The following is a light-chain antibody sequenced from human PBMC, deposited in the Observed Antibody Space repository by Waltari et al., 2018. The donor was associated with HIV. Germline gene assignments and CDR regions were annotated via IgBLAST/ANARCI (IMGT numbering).Light chain of an antibody. CDR2: RND. CDR1: RFNIGKNF. J-gene: IGLJ3*02. Sequence: QSVLTQPPSASGTPGQRVTISCSGSRFNIGKNFIYWYQQFPGTAPKLLIYRNDQRPSWVPDRFSGSKSGTSASLAISGLRSEDEADYYCATWDDSLSGWVFGGGTKLTVL. CDR3: ATWDDSLSGWV. V-gene: IGLV1-47*01.